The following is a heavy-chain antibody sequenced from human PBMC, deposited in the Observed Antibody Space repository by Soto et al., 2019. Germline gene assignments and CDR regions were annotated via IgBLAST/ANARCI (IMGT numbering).Heavy chain of an antibody. V-gene: IGHV3-23*01. D-gene: IGHD2-15*01. CDR1: GFTFSSYA. Sequence: GGSLRLSCAASGFTFSSYAMSWVRQAPGKGLEWVSAISGSGGSTYYADSVKGRFTISIDNSKNTLYLQMNSLRAEDTAVYYCAKERLGYCSGGSCYSYYYYMDVWGKGTTVTVSS. J-gene: IGHJ6*03. CDR3: AKERLGYCSGGSCYSYYYYMDV. CDR2: ISGSGGST.